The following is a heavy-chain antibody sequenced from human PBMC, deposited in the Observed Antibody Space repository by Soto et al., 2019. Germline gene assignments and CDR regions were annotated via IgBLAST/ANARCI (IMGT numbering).Heavy chain of an antibody. CDR2: ISYDGSNK. D-gene: IGHD3-22*01. CDR1: EFTFSSYA. V-gene: IGHV3-30-3*01. CDR3: AREKDDSSGYTYFDY. J-gene: IGHJ4*02. Sequence: GRSLRLSSAASEFTFSSYAMHWVRQAPGKGLEWVAVISYDGSNKYYADSVKGRFTISRDNSKNTLYLQMNSLRAEDTAVYYCAREKDDSSGYTYFDYWGQGTLVTVS.